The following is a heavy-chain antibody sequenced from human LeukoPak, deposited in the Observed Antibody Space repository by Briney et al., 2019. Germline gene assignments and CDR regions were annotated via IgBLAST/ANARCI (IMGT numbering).Heavy chain of an antibody. CDR3: AKDRDATGITGAFDI. Sequence: GGSLRLSCAVSGLTLSNSAMSWVRQAPGKALEWVSAISVGSDVIYYADSVKGRFAISRDNSKHTVYLQMDSLRAEDTAVYYCAKDRDATGITGAFDIWGQGTMVTVSS. CDR1: GLTLSNSA. J-gene: IGHJ3*02. CDR2: ISVGSDVI. D-gene: IGHD3-3*01. V-gene: IGHV3-23*01.